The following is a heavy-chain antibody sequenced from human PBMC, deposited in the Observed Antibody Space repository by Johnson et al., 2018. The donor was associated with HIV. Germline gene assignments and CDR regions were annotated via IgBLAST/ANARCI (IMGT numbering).Heavy chain of an antibody. V-gene: IGHV3-30*18. CDR1: GFTFSSYG. CDR2: ISYDGSNK. Sequence: QVQLVESGGGVVQPGRSLRLSCAASGFTFSSYGMHWVRQAPGKGLEWVTVISYDGSNKYYVDSVKGRFIISRDNSKNTLFLQMNSLRTDDTAVYYCVKGRGQHLDGGAFDIWGQGTMVTVSS. D-gene: IGHD4-23*01. J-gene: IGHJ3*02. CDR3: VKGRGQHLDGGAFDI.